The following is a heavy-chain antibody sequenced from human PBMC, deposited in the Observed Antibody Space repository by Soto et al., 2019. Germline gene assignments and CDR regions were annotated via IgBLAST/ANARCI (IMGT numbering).Heavy chain of an antibody. CDR1: GGSFSGYY. J-gene: IGHJ6*02. Sequence: SETLSLTCAVYGGSFSGYYWSWIRQPPGKGLEWIGEINHSGSTNYNPSLKSRVTISVDTSKNQFSLKLSSVTAADTAVYYCARGLRRATKKLLYYYYYGMDVWGQGTTVTVSS. V-gene: IGHV4-34*01. CDR2: INHSGST. D-gene: IGHD1-26*01. CDR3: ARGLRRATKKLLYYYYYGMDV.